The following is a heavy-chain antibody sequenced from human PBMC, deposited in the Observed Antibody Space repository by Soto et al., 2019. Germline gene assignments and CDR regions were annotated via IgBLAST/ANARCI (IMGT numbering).Heavy chain of an antibody. CDR1: GYTFTSYA. Sequence: QVQLVQSGAEVKKPGASVKVSCKASGYTFTSYAMHWVRQAPGQRLEWMGWINAGNGNTKYSQQFQGRVTITRDQSASTAYMELISLRSEDTAVYYCARSIVVVTSFDYWGQGTLVTVSS. D-gene: IGHD3-22*01. CDR2: INAGNGNT. V-gene: IGHV1-3*01. CDR3: ARSIVVVTSFDY. J-gene: IGHJ4*02.